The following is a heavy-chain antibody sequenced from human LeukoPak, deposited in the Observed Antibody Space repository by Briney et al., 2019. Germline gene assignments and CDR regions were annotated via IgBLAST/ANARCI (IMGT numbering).Heavy chain of an antibody. D-gene: IGHD3-22*01. CDR1: GYTLTELS. CDR3: ATAPRNYYDSSGYYDY. Sequence: ASVKVSCKVSGYTLTELSMHWVRQAPGKGLEWMEGFDPEDGETIYAQKFQGRVTMTEDTSTDTAYMELSSLRSEDTAVYYCATAPRNYYDSSGYYDYWGQGTLVTVSS. CDR2: FDPEDGET. J-gene: IGHJ4*02. V-gene: IGHV1-24*01.